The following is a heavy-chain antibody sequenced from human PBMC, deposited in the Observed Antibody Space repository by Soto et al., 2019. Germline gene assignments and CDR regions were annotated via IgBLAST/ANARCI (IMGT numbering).Heavy chain of an antibody. D-gene: IGHD3-3*01. CDR3: VRVSPYDFWTGSPRGFDY. Sequence: EVQLVESGGGLVQPGGSLRLSCAVSGFTVRGNYLSWVRQAPGKGLEWVSVIYSGANTYYADSVKGRFAISKDKSKNTLDLQMNSLRVADTAVYYCVRVSPYDFWTGSPRGFDYWGQGTLVTVSS. V-gene: IGHV3-66*01. CDR1: GFTVRGNY. CDR2: IYSGANT. J-gene: IGHJ4*02.